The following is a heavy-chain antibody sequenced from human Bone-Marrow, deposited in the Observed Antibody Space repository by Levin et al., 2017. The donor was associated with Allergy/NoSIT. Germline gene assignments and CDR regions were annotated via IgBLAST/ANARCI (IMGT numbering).Heavy chain of an antibody. CDR1: GFSLSTRGTG. V-gene: IGHV2-5*02. J-gene: IGHJ4*02. CDR3: AHTTSGGPRGQYYVDY. Sequence: SGPTLVKPPQTLTLTCTYPGFSLSTRGTGVAWIRQPPGKALEWLSLIFWDDDKRYSPSLKSRLTITRDTTKNQVALTMTNMDPVDTGTYYCAHTTSGGPRGQYYVDYWGQGTLVTVSS. CDR2: IFWDDDK. D-gene: IGHD3-16*01.